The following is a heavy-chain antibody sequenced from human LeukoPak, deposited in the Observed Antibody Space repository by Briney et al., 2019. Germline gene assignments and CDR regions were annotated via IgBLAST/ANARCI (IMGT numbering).Heavy chain of an antibody. V-gene: IGHV4-61*02. Sequence: SETLSLTCIVSGGSISSGSYYWSWIRQPAGKGLGWIGRVYFSGGTNYNPSLKSRVSISVDTSKNLFSLKLDSVTGADTAVYYCARMVLAAVGYFDYWAQGTLVTVSS. CDR3: ARMVLAAVGYFDY. J-gene: IGHJ4*02. D-gene: IGHD6-13*01. CDR2: VYFSGGT. CDR1: GGSISSGSYY.